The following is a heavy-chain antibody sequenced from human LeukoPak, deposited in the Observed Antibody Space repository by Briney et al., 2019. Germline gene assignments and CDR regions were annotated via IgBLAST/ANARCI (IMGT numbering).Heavy chain of an antibody. CDR2: ISAYNGNT. J-gene: IGHJ4*02. V-gene: IGHV1-18*01. CDR3: AREAGGYCSSTSCSYYFDY. CDR1: GYTFTSYG. Sequence: GASVKVSCKASGYTFTSYGISWVRQAPGQGLEWMGWISAYNGNTNYAQKLQGRVTMTTDTSTSTAYMELRSLRSDDTAVYYCAREAGGYCSSTSCSYYFDYWGQGTLVTVSS. D-gene: IGHD2-2*03.